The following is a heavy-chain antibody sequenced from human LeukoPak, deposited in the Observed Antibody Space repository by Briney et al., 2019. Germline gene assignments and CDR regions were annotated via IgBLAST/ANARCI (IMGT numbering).Heavy chain of an antibody. D-gene: IGHD6-13*01. J-gene: IGHJ4*02. CDR1: GGSISSDDYY. Sequence: SSETLSLTCTVSGGSISSDDYYWSWIRQPPGKGLEWIGYIYYSGSTYYNPSLKSRVTISVDTSKNQFSLKLSSVTAADTAVYYCARDYAPAGISKFFDYWGQGTLVTVSS. CDR3: ARDYAPAGISKFFDY. V-gene: IGHV4-30-4*01. CDR2: IYYSGST.